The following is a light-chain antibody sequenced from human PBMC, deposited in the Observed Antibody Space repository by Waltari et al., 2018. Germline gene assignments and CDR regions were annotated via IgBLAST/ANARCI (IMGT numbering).Light chain of an antibody. Sequence: DVVMTQSPLSLPVTLGQPASISCKSSQSLVHSNGHTDLQWFQQRPGKSPRRLIYTVSNRESGVPDRFSGIGSGTDFTLKISRVEAEDVGVYYCMQGTHWPYTFGQGTRLDIK. J-gene: IGKJ2*01. CDR1: QSLVHSNGHTD. CDR2: TVS. CDR3: MQGTHWPYT. V-gene: IGKV2-30*02.